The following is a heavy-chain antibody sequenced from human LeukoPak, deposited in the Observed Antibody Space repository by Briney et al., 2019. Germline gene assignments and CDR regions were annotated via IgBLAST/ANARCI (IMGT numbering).Heavy chain of an antibody. CDR1: GCTFTSYY. V-gene: IGHV1-46*01. J-gene: IGHJ6*04. Sequence: ASVKVSCKASGCTFTSYYLHWVRQAPGQGPEWMGVINPSGASTNYAQKFQGGVTMTRDMSTTTVYMELSSLRSEDTAVYYCARDLNVVVPTPGVWGKGTTVNVSS. CDR2: INPSGAST. CDR3: ARDLNVVVPTPGV. D-gene: IGHD2-2*01.